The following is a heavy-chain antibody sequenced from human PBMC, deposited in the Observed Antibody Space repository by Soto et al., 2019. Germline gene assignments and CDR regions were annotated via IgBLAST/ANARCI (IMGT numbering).Heavy chain of an antibody. CDR3: AKGWQGLSL. J-gene: IGHJ4*02. Sequence: GGSLRLSCAASGFTFSSYAMSWVRQAPGKGLEWVSGISGSGDGTYYADSVKGRFTISRDNSKKTLYVQMNSLRAEDTAVYYCAKGWQGLSLWGQGTLVTVSS. CDR1: GFTFSSYA. D-gene: IGHD2-15*01. CDR2: ISGSGDGT. V-gene: IGHV3-23*01.